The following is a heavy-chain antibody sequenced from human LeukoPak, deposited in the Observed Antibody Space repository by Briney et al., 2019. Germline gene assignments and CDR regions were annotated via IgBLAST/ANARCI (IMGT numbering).Heavy chain of an antibody. CDR2: FDPEDGET. Sequence: GASVKVSCKVSGYTLPELSMYSVRQAPGKGLEWMGGFDPEDGETIYAQKFQGRVTMTEDTSTDTAYMELSSLRSEDTAVYYCATAPRIETESDYWGQGTLVTVSS. CDR3: ATAPRIETESDY. CDR1: GYTLPELS. V-gene: IGHV1-24*01. J-gene: IGHJ4*02. D-gene: IGHD1-26*01.